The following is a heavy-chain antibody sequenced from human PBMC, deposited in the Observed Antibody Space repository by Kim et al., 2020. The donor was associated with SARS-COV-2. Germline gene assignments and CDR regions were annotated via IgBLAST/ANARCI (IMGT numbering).Heavy chain of an antibody. V-gene: IGHV1-18*01. D-gene: IGHD3-10*01. CDR2: ISAYNGNT. Sequence: ASVKVSCKASGYTFTSYGISWVRQAPGQGLEWMGWISAYNGNTNYAQKLQGRVTMTTDTSTSTAYMELRSLRSDDTAVYYCARDSLPAYYYGSALLGMDVWGQGTTVTVSS. CDR3: ARDSLPAYYYGSALLGMDV. J-gene: IGHJ6*02. CDR1: GYTFTSYG.